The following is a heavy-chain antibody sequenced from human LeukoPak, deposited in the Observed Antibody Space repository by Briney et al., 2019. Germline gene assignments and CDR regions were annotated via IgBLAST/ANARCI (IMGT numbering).Heavy chain of an antibody. J-gene: IGHJ4*02. CDR1: GYTFTGYY. CDR3: ARDLEGYHYGSGNYPQ. Sequence: ASVKVSCKASGYTFTGYYIHWVRQAPGQGLEWMGLINPNSGATNYAQKFQGRVTMTRDKSISTAYMELSSLTSDDTAVYYCARDLEGYHYGSGNYPQWGQGTLVTVSS. V-gene: IGHV1-2*02. D-gene: IGHD3-10*01. CDR2: INPNSGAT.